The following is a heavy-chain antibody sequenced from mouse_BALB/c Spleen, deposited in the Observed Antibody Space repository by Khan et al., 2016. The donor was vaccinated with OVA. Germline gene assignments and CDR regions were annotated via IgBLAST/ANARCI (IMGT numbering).Heavy chain of an antibody. V-gene: IGHV1S41*01. CDR3: ARSNSYGSRLYAMDY. Sequence: DLVKAGASVKLSCKASGFTFTSYWINWIKQRPGQGLEWIGHISPGSGRPYYNEMFTVKATLTADTSSTTAYIQLSSLSSEDSAVYSCARSNSYGSRLYAMDYWGQGTSVTVSS. D-gene: IGHD1-1*01. CDR2: ISPGSGRP. J-gene: IGHJ4*01. CDR1: GFTFTSYW.